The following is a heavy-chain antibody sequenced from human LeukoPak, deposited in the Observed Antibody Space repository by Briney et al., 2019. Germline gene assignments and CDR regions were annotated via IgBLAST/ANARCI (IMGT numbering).Heavy chain of an antibody. CDR3: ARYSGNPTAFDY. Sequence: SETLSLTCTVSGGSISSSSYYWGWIRQPPGKGLEWLGNIYYSGSTYYNPSLKHRGTISVDTSKNQFSLKLTSVTAADTAVYSCARYSGNPTAFDYWGQGTLGTVSS. J-gene: IGHJ4*02. D-gene: IGHD1-26*01. CDR1: GGSISSSSYY. V-gene: IGHV4-39*01. CDR2: IYYSGST.